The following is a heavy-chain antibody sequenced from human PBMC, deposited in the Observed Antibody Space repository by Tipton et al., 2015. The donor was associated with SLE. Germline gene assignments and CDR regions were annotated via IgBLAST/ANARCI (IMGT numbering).Heavy chain of an antibody. CDR3: ARHLAVAGPINWFDP. CDR2: IYTSGST. Sequence: TLSLTCTVSGGSISSSSYYWSWIRQPPGKGLEWIGYIYTSGSTNYNPSLKSRVTISVDTSKNQFSLKLSSVTAADTAVYYCARHLAVAGPINWFDPWGQGTLVTVSS. J-gene: IGHJ5*02. V-gene: IGHV4-61*09. CDR1: GGSISSSSYY. D-gene: IGHD6-19*01.